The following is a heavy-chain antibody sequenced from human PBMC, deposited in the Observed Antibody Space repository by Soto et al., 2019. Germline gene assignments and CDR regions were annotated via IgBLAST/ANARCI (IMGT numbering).Heavy chain of an antibody. Sequence: QVQLVQSGAEVKKPGASVKVSCKASGYTFTSYYMHWVRQAPGQGLEWMGIINPSGGSTSYAQKCQGRVTRTRDTATSTRYMELSSLRSEDTAVYYCASNGYSSTWHSWFDPWGQGTLVTVSS. CDR3: ASNGYSSTWHSWFDP. J-gene: IGHJ5*02. D-gene: IGHD6-13*01. CDR2: INPSGGST. V-gene: IGHV1-46*03. CDR1: GYTFTSYY.